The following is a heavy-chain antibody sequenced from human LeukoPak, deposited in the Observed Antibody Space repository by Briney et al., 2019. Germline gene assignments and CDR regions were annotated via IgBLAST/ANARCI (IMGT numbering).Heavy chain of an antibody. CDR1: GGTFSSYA. CDR3: AREWGLESSGYHYAY. V-gene: IGHV1-69*13. D-gene: IGHD3-22*01. Sequence: SVKVSCKASGGTFSSYAISWVRQAPGQGLEWMGGIIPIFGTANYAQKFQGRVTLTADESTSTAYMELSSLRSEDTAVYYCAREWGLESSGYHYAYWGQGTLVTVSS. J-gene: IGHJ4*02. CDR2: IIPIFGTA.